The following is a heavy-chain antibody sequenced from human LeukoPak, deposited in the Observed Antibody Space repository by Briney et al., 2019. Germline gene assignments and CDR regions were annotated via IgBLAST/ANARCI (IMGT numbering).Heavy chain of an antibody. CDR3: ARVKNDFWSGYYTHFDY. J-gene: IGHJ4*02. Sequence: SETLSLTCAVYGGSFSGYYWSWIRQPPGKGLEWIGEINHSGSTNYNPSLKSRVTISVDTSKNQFSLKLSSVTAADTAVYYCARVKNDFWSGYYTHFDYWGRGTLVTVSS. V-gene: IGHV4-34*01. D-gene: IGHD3-3*01. CDR1: GGSFSGYY. CDR2: INHSGST.